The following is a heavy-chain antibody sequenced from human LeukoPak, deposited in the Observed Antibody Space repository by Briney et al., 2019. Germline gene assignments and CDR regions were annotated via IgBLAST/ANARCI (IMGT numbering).Heavy chain of an antibody. Sequence: GGPLRLSCAASGFTFSSYWMSWVRQAPGKGLEWAANIKQDGSEKYYVDSVKGRFTISRDNAKNSLYLQMNSLRAEDTAVYYCARGAAAIQYYYYGMDVWGQGTTVTVSS. J-gene: IGHJ6*02. CDR3: ARGAAAIQYYYYGMDV. CDR2: IKQDGSEK. D-gene: IGHD2-2*01. CDR1: GFTFSSYW. V-gene: IGHV3-7*01.